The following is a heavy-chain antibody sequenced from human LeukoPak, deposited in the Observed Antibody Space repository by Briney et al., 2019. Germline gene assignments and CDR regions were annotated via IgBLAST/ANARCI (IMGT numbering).Heavy chain of an antibody. D-gene: IGHD6-6*01. Sequence: SETLSLTCTVSGGSISSSSYYWGWIRQPPGKGLEWIGSIYYSGSTYYNPSLKSRVTISVDTSKNQFSLKLSSVTAADTAVYYCARHLGYSSSSRAFDIWGQGTMVTVSS. CDR1: GGSISSSSYY. J-gene: IGHJ3*02. V-gene: IGHV4-39*01. CDR3: ARHLGYSSSSRAFDI. CDR2: IYYSGST.